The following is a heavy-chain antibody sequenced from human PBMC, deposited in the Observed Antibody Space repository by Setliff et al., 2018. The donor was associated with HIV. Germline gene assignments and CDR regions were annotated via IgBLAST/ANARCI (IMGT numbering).Heavy chain of an antibody. Sequence: PLETLSLTCAVYGGSFSGYYWTWIRQPPGRGLEWIGEIIHSGGTNYNRSLKSRVTISVDTSKNQFSLNLSSVTAADTAVYYCARGGLGVVGAIDYWSQGTLGTVS. CDR2: IIHSGGT. V-gene: IGHV4-34*01. D-gene: IGHD2-15*01. CDR3: ARGGLGVVGAIDY. CDR1: GGSFSGYY. J-gene: IGHJ4*02.